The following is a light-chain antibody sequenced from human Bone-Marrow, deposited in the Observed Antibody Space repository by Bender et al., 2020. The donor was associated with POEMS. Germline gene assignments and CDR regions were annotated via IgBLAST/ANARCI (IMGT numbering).Light chain of an antibody. J-gene: IGLJ3*02. CDR3: SSYTGRSTRMV. V-gene: IGLV2-14*03. CDR2: DVT. CDR1: SSDIGGYDY. Sequence: QSALTQPASVSGSPGQSITISCTGASSDIGGYDYVSWYQQHSGKAPKLLIFDVTNRPSGVSDRFSGSKSGNTASLTISGLQAEDEADYHCSSYTGRSTRMVFGGGTKLTVL.